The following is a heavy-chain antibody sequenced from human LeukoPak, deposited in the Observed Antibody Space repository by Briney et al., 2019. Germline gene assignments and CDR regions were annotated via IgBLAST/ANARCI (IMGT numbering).Heavy chain of an antibody. Sequence: GGSLRLSCAASGFTFSSYAMHWVRQAPGKGLEWVAFIRYDGSNKYYADSVKGRFTISRDNSKNTLYLQMNSLRAEDTAVYYCVRGPQWLVRRVDYWGQGTLVTVSS. CDR2: IRYDGSNK. CDR1: GFTFSSYA. CDR3: VRGPQWLVRRVDY. V-gene: IGHV3-30*02. J-gene: IGHJ4*02. D-gene: IGHD6-19*01.